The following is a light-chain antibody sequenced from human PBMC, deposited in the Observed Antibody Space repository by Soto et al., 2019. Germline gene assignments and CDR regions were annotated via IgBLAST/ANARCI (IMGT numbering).Light chain of an antibody. CDR3: QHYNSWPYT. CDR1: QSVNSN. V-gene: IGKV3-15*01. J-gene: IGKJ2*01. CDR2: DAS. Sequence: EIVMTQSPATLSVSPGERATLSCRASQSVNSNLAWYQQKPGQAPRLLIYDASTRAPGIPDRFVGSASGTEFTLTISSLQSEDVAVYYCQHYNSWPYTFGRGTKLEIK.